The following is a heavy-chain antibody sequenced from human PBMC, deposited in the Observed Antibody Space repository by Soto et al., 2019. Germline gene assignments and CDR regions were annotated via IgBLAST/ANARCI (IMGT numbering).Heavy chain of an antibody. CDR2: VYWDDDK. V-gene: IGHV2-5*02. CDR3: AHRPITFMASWFDP. CDR1: GFSLSTSGVA. J-gene: IGHJ5*02. Sequence: QITLKESGPTLVKPAQTLTLTCTFSGFSLSTSGVAVGWLRQPPGKAPEWLALVYWDDDKRYSPSLKSRLTITKDTSKNQVVLTMTNMEPVDTATYYCAHRPITFMASWFDPWGQG. D-gene: IGHD3-16*01.